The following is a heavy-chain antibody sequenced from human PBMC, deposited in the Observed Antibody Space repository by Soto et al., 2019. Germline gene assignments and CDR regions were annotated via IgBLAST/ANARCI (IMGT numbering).Heavy chain of an antibody. CDR3: ARGNPYYYGSETTTHFDY. V-gene: IGHV4-34*01. J-gene: IGHJ4*02. D-gene: IGHD3-10*01. Sequence: PSETLSLTCTVSGGSISSYYWSWIRQPPGKGLEWIGEINHSGSTNYNPSLKSRVTISVDTSKNQFSLKLSSVTAADTAVYYCARGNPYYYGSETTTHFDYWGQGTLVTVSS. CDR2: INHSGST. CDR1: GGSISSYY.